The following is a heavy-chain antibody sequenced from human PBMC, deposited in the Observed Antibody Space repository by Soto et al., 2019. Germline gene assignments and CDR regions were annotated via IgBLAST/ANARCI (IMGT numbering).Heavy chain of an antibody. CDR1: GDSVSSNSAA. J-gene: IGHJ4*02. Sequence: SQTLSLTCAISGDSVSSNSAAWNWIRQSPSRGLEWLGRTYYRSKWYNDYAVSVKSRITINPDTSKNQVSLQLNSVTPEDTAVYYCAREPSSFLRLSGSSGWYDYWGQGTLVTVSS. CDR2: TYYRSKWYN. D-gene: IGHD6-19*01. CDR3: AREPSSFLRLSGSSGWYDY. V-gene: IGHV6-1*01.